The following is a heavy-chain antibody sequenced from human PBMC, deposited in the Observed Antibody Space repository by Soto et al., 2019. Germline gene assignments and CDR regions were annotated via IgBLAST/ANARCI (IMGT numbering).Heavy chain of an antibody. J-gene: IGHJ3*02. Sequence: GGSLRLSCEAFGFTFSTYGMHWVRQAPGKGLEWVALIWYDGSNKYYGDSVKGRFSISRDNSENTLYLQMNSLRAEDTAVYYCARDRGGGYASGRDAFDIWGQGTMVTVS. CDR3: ARDRGGGYASGRDAFDI. CDR2: IWYDGSNK. V-gene: IGHV3-33*01. D-gene: IGHD2-2*01. CDR1: GFTFSTYG.